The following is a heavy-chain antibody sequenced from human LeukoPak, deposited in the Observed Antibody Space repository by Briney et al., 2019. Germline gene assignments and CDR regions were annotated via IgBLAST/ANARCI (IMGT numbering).Heavy chain of an antibody. J-gene: IGHJ4*02. Sequence: PGGSLRLSCAASGFTFSSYSMNWVRQAPGKGLEWVSSISSSSSYIYYADSVKGRFTISRDNANNSLYLQMNSLRAEDTAVYYCARDGPTGYSSGWDFDYWGQGTLVSVSS. CDR2: ISSSSSYI. CDR1: GFTFSSYS. D-gene: IGHD6-19*01. CDR3: ARDGPTGYSSGWDFDY. V-gene: IGHV3-21*01.